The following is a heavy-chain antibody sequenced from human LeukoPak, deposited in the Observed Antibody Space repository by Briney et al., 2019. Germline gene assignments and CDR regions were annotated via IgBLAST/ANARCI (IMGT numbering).Heavy chain of an antibody. CDR3: ARDKVTY. CDR1: RLTFSNYC. Sequence: GGSLRLSCILYRLTFSNYCMHWVRPAPGKGLVWVSRTNSDGSSTRYTDFGKGRFTISRDNAKNTLYLQMNRLRVEDTAVYYCARDKVTYWGQGILVTVSS. CDR2: TNSDGSST. V-gene: IGHV3-74*01. J-gene: IGHJ4*02.